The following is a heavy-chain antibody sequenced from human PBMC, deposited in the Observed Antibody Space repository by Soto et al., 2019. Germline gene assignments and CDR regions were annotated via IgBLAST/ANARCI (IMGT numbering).Heavy chain of an antibody. Sequence: GESLKISCKGSGYSSTSYWIGWMRQMPGKGLEWMGIIYPGDSDTRYRPSFQGQVTISAYKSISPPYLQWSSLQGSVTAMCYCETLVSIYSNYGMDSWGQGTTGTVSS. J-gene: IGHJ6*02. CDR1: GYSSTSYW. CDR2: IYPGDSDT. V-gene: IGHV5-51*01. CDR3: ETLVSIYSNYGMDS. D-gene: IGHD4-4*01.